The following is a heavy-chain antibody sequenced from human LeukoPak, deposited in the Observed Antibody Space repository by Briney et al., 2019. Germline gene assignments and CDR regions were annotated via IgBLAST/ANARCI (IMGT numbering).Heavy chain of an antibody. CDR3: ARVAGYCSGGSCYPRYCFDY. CDR1: GYTFTSHG. Sequence: ASVKVSCKASGYTFTSHGISWVRQAPGQGLEWMGWISAYNGNTNYAQKLQGRVTMTTDTSTSTAYMELRSLRSDDTAVYYCARVAGYCSGGSCYPRYCFDYWGQGTLVTVSS. D-gene: IGHD2-15*01. V-gene: IGHV1-18*01. CDR2: ISAYNGNT. J-gene: IGHJ4*02.